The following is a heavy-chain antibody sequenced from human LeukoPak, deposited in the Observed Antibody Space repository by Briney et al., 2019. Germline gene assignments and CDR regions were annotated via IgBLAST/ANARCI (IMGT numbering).Heavy chain of an antibody. J-gene: IGHJ4*02. Sequence: ASVKVSCKASGYTFTNYYLHWVRQGPGQGLEWMGIINPNDGSTSYGHKFQGRDTMTRDTSTSTVYMDVSSLRSEDTAVYYCARDLPRGPANYWGQGTLVTVSS. CDR1: GYTFTNYY. D-gene: IGHD2-2*01. CDR2: INPNDGST. CDR3: ARDLPRGPANY. V-gene: IGHV1-46*01.